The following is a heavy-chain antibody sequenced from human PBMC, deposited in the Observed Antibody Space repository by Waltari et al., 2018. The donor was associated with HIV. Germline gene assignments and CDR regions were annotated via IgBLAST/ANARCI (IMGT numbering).Heavy chain of an antibody. V-gene: IGHV3-23*01. CDR1: GFTFNNYA. CDR2: ITDTGIRT. Sequence: EVQLLESGGDLVQPGGSRRLSCVASGFTFNNYAMSWVRQAPGKGLEWVSGITDTGIRTHYADSVKGRFTISRDNSKNTLNLQMNSLRAEDTAVYYCAKGGASFGFDPWGQGTLVTVSS. CDR3: AKGGASFGFDP. J-gene: IGHJ5*02. D-gene: IGHD1-26*01.